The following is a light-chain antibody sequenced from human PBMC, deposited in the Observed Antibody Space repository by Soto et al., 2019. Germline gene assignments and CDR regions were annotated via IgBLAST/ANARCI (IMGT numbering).Light chain of an antibody. CDR1: QSVSNN. CDR3: QQHNSWPLT. CDR2: GAT. V-gene: IGKV3-15*01. Sequence: EIVMTQSPATLSVSPGERVTLSCRASQSVSNNLAWYQQKPGQAPRLLIYGATATATGIPARFSGSGSCTEFTLTISSLQSEDFAVYYCQQHNSWPLTFGGGTKVEIK. J-gene: IGKJ4*01.